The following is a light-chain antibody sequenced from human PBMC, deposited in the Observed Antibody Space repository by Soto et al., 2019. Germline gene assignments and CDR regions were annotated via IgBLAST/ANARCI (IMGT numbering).Light chain of an antibody. CDR2: KAD. CDR3: AAWDDSLSGLV. CDR1: RSNIGSNS. Sequence: QSVLTQSPSASGTPGQRVTISCSGSRSNIGSNSVTWYKQLPGAAPILLIYKADQRPSGLPDRFSGSKSGTSASLAISGLRSEDEADYYCAAWDDSLSGLVFGGGTKLTVL. V-gene: IGLV1-47*01. J-gene: IGLJ2*01.